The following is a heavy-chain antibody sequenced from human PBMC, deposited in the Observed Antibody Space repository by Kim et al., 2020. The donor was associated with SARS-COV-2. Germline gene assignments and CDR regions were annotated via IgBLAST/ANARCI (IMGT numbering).Heavy chain of an antibody. Sequence: GGSLRLSCTASGFTFGDYAMSWVRQALGKGLEWVGFIRSKAYGGTTEYAASVKGRFTISRDDSKSIAYLQMNSLKTEDTTVYYCIRNDFWSGYYPDYWGQGTLVTVSS. D-gene: IGHD3-3*01. CDR2: IRSKAYGGTT. CDR1: GFTFGDYA. CDR3: IRNDFWSGYYPDY. J-gene: IGHJ4*02. V-gene: IGHV3-49*04.